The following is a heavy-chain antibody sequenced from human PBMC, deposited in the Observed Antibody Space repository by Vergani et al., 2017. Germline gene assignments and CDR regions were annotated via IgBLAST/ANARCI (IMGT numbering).Heavy chain of an antibody. CDR1: GFTFSSYA. D-gene: IGHD2-2*02. CDR3: AKAHPPTLYDIVVVPAAIGVYYFDY. J-gene: IGHJ4*02. CDR2: IRGSGGST. Sequence: EVQLLESGGGLVQPGGSLRLSCAASGFTFSSYAMSWVRQAPGKGLEWVSAIRGSGGSTYYADSVKGRFTISRDTSKNTLYLQMNSLRAEDTAVYYCAKAHPPTLYDIVVVPAAIGVYYFDYWGQGTLVTVSS. V-gene: IGHV3-23*01.